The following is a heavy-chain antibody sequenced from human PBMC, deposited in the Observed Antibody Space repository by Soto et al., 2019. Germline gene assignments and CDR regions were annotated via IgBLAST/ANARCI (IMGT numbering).Heavy chain of an antibody. CDR3: ALSSGWDNWFDP. CDR1: GDSVSSNSAA. D-gene: IGHD6-19*01. J-gene: IGHJ5*02. Sequence: SQTLSLTCAISGDSVSSNSAAWNWIRQSPSRGLEWLGRTYYRSKWYNDYAVSMKSRITINPDTSKNQFSLQLNSVTPEDTAVYHCALSSGWDNWFDPWGQGTLVTVS. V-gene: IGHV6-1*01. CDR2: TYYRSKWYN.